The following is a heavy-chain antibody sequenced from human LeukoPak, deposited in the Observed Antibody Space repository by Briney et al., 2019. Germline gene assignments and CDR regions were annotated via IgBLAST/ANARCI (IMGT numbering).Heavy chain of an antibody. J-gene: IGHJ4*02. Sequence: PGGSLRLSCAASGFTFSSYNMNWVRQAPGKGLEWVSSISSSSSYIYYADSVKGRFTISRDNAKNSLYLQMNSLRAEDTAVYYCARDVGYCSSTSCYAPDSGSDYWGQGTLVTVSS. CDR1: GFTFSSYN. CDR3: ARDVGYCSSTSCYAPDSGSDY. CDR2: ISSSSSYI. V-gene: IGHV3-21*01. D-gene: IGHD2-2*01.